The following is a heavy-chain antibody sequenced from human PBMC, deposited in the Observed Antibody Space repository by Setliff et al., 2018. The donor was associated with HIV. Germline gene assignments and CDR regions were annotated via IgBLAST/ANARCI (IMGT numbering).Heavy chain of an antibody. D-gene: IGHD3-16*02. CDR3: ARGARLLAAYRDRWDYYYMGV. CDR1: GDSSSNDY. Sequence: SETLSLTCTVSGDSSSNDYWTWVRQPPGKGLEWIGNIHTSGTTKYNPSLNSRVTISVDMSKSQFSLKVNSMTAADTAVYYCARGARLLAAYRDRWDYYYMGVWGKGTTVTVSS. J-gene: IGHJ6*03. V-gene: IGHV4-4*08. CDR2: IHTSGTT.